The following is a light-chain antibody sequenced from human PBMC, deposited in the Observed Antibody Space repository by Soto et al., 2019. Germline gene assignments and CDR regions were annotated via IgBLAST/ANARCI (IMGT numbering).Light chain of an antibody. Sequence: DIQMTQSPSTLSASVGDRVTITCRASQSISSWLAWYQQKPWKAPKLLIYDASSLESGVPSRFSGSGSGTKITLTIASLQPDDFATYYCQQYETFSGTFGPGTKVDIK. J-gene: IGKJ1*01. V-gene: IGKV1-5*01. CDR3: QQYETFSGT. CDR2: DAS. CDR1: QSISSW.